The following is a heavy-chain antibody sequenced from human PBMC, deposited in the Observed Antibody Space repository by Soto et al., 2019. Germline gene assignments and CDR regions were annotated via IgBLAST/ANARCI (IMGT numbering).Heavy chain of an antibody. CDR2: IYHSGST. Sequence: SETLSLTCSVSGGSISISNWWILLRQPPGKGLEWIGEIYHSGSTNYNPSLKSRVTISVDKSKTQFPLKLSSVTAADTAVYYGARDQGYRLDDGGQGTLVTVSS. V-gene: IGHV4-4*02. J-gene: IGHJ4*02. D-gene: IGHD5-12*01. CDR1: GGSISISNW. CDR3: ARDQGYRLDD.